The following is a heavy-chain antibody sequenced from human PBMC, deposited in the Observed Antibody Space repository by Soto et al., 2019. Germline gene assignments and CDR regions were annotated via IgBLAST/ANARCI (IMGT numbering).Heavy chain of an antibody. Sequence: VQLVQSGAEVKKPGASVKVSCKASGYTFTSYGISWVRQAPGQGLEWMGWISAYNGNIKYAQKLQGRVTMTTDTSTITAYVELRSLRSDDTAVYYCARDLAVGLVDYWGQGTLVTVSS. V-gene: IGHV1-18*01. CDR1: GYTFTSYG. CDR3: ARDLAVGLVDY. J-gene: IGHJ4*02. CDR2: ISAYNGNI. D-gene: IGHD6-19*01.